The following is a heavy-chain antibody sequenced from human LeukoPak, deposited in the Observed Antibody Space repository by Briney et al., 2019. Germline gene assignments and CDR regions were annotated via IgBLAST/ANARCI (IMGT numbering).Heavy chain of an antibody. V-gene: IGHV3-53*01. J-gene: IGHJ4*02. D-gene: IGHD1-1*01. Sequence: GGSLRLSCAASGFSVTRNYVSWVRQAPGKGLERVSLMYSGGGTSYADSVKGRFTISRDTSKNTLYLQMSSLRAEDTALYYCARYDNGKDYFDYWGQGTLVTVPS. CDR1: GFSVTRNY. CDR2: MYSGGGT. CDR3: ARYDNGKDYFDY.